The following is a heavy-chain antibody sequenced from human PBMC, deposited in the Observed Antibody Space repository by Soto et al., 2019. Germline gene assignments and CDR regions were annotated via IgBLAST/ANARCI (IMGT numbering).Heavy chain of an antibody. Sequence: SVKVSCKASGGTFSSYAISWVRQAPGQGLEWMGGIIPIFGTANYAQKFQGRVTITADESTSTAYMELSSLRSEDTAVYYCVLEPFYSKETEGFYTRRPLDVWGQGTTVTVCS. CDR2: IIPIFGTA. V-gene: IGHV1-69*13. CDR1: GGTFSSYA. D-gene: IGHD2-21*01. CDR3: VLEPFYSKETEGFYTRRPLDV. J-gene: IGHJ6*02.